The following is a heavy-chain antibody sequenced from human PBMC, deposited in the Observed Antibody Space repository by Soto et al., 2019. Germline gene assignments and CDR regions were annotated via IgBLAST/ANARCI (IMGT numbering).Heavy chain of an antibody. CDR2: IRSKANSYAT. CDR3: TRHLGPSDPWFDP. D-gene: IGHD3-16*01. CDR1: GFTFSGSA. J-gene: IGHJ5*02. V-gene: IGHV3-73*01. Sequence: GGSLRLSCAASGFTFSGSAMHWVRQASGKGLEWVGRIRSKANSYATAYAASVKGRFTISRDDSKNTAYLQMNSLKTEDTAVYYCTRHLGPSDPWFDPWGQGTLVTVS.